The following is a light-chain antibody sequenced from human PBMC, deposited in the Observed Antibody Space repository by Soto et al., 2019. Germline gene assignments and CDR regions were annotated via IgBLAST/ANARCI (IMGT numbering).Light chain of an antibody. J-gene: IGKJ5*01. V-gene: IGKV1-8*01. CDR2: AAS. Sequence: AIRMTQAPSSLCASTGDRVTLTCRASQGSSSYVDWYQQKPGKAPKLLSDAASTLQSGGPSRFSGSGSVTDFTLTSSCLQSEDFATYSCQQYYSDPYTFGQGTRLEIK. CDR1: QGSSSY. CDR3: QQYYSDPYT.